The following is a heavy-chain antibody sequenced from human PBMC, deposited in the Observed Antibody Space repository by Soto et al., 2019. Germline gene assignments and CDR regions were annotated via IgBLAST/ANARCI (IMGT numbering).Heavy chain of an antibody. CDR3: AKTEWELLFDYFDY. Sequence: TLSLTCAVYGGSFSGYYWNWIRQPPGKGLERIGYLYYSGSTNYNPSLKSQVTISVDTSKNQFSLKLSSVTAEDTAVYYCAKTEWELLFDYFDYWGQGTLVTVSS. J-gene: IGHJ4*02. CDR2: LYYSGST. V-gene: IGHV4-59*12. D-gene: IGHD1-26*01. CDR1: GGSFSGYY.